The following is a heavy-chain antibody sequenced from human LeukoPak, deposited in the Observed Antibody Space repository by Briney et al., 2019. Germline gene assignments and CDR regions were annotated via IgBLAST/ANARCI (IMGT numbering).Heavy chain of an antibody. Sequence: PGGSLRLSRAASGFTFSSYAMSWVRQAPGKGLEWVSAISGSGGSTYYADSVKGRFTISRDNSKNTLYLQMNSLRAEDTAVYYCAKDAVDIVAPNWFDPWGQGTLVTVSS. CDR2: ISGSGGST. V-gene: IGHV3-23*01. J-gene: IGHJ5*02. CDR3: AKDAVDIVAPNWFDP. CDR1: GFTFSSYA. D-gene: IGHD2-2*03.